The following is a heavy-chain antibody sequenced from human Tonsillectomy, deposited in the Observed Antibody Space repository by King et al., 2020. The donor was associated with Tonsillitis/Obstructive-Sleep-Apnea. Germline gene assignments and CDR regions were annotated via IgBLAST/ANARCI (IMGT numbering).Heavy chain of an antibody. V-gene: IGHV3-23*04. CDR2: INGSGGST. CDR1: GFTFSSYA. D-gene: IGHD5-18*01. CDR3: AKETTYTTIGDFDY. J-gene: IGHJ4*02. Sequence: DVQLVESGGGLVQPGGSLRLSCAASGFTFSSYAMSWVRQAPGKGLEWVSAINGSGGSTYYADSVKGRFTISRDYSKNTLYLQMDSLRAEDTALYYCAKETTYTTIGDFDYWGQGTLVTVSS.